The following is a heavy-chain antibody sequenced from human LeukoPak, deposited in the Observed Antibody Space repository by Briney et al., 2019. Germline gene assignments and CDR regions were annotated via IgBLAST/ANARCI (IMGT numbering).Heavy chain of an antibody. J-gene: IGHJ6*03. CDR3: ARIRRYYYYMDV. CDR2: IKQGGSEK. Sequence: GGSLRLSCAASGFTFSSYWMSWVRQAPGKGPEWVANIKQGGSEKYYVDSVKGRFTISRDNAKNSLYLQMNSLRAEDTAVYYCARIRRYYYYMDVWGKGTTVTVSS. CDR1: GFTFSSYW. V-gene: IGHV3-7*01.